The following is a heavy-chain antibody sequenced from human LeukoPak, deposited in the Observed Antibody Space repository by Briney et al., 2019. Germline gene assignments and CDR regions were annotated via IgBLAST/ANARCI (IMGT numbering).Heavy chain of an antibody. CDR3: ARDIHDYVWGTYRYRVDAFDI. CDR2: MNPNSGNT. J-gene: IGHJ3*02. D-gene: IGHD3-16*02. V-gene: IGHV1-18*01. CDR1: GYTFTSYD. Sequence: ASVKVSCKASGYTFTSYDINWVRQATGQGLEWMGWMNPNSGNTNYAQRLQGRVTMTTDTSTSTAYMELRSLTSDDTALYYCARDIHDYVWGTYRYRVDAFDIWGQGTMVTVSS.